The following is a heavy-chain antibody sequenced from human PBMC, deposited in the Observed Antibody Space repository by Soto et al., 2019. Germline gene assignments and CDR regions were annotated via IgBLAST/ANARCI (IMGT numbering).Heavy chain of an antibody. J-gene: IGHJ4*02. D-gene: IGHD6-19*01. V-gene: IGHV1-3*01. CDR2: INAGNGNT. CDR1: GYTFTSYA. CDR3: ARDPQLAVAPYFDY. Sequence: QVQLVQSGAEVKKPGASVKVSCKASGYTFTSYAMHWVRQAPGQRLEWMGWINAGNGNTKYSQKFQGRVTITRDTSASTAYMELSSLRSEDTAVYYCARDPQLAVAPYFDYWGQGTLVTVSS.